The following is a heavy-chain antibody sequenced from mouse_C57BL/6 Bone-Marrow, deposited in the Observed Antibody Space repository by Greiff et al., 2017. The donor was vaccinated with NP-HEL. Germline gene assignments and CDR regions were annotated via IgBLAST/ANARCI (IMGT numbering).Heavy chain of an antibody. CDR2: SDPNSGGT. V-gene: IGHV1-72*01. J-gene: IGHJ4*01. CDR3: ARRGDYDSYYYAMDY. Sequence: LQPGAALVNPGASVKLSCKASGHTFTSYCLHWVKQRPGRGLEWIGRSDPNSGGTKYNEKFKSKATLTVDKPSSTAYMQLSSLTSEDSAVYYCARRGDYDSYYYAMDYWGQGTSVTVSS. D-gene: IGHD2-4*01. CDR1: GHTFTSYC.